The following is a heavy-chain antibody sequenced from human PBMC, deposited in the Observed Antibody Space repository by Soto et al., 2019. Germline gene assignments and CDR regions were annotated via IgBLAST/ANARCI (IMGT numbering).Heavy chain of an antibody. CDR3: AKRNCISTSCYSYGMDV. D-gene: IGHD2-2*01. J-gene: IGHJ6*02. CDR2: IYSGGNT. CDR1: GFTFSSYG. Sequence: GGSLRLSCAASGFTFSSYGMHWVRQAPGKGLEWVSAIYSGGNTYYADSVKVRFTISRDNSENTLYLQMNSLRAEETAVYYCAKRNCISTSCYSYGMDVWGQGTTVTVSS. V-gene: IGHV3-NL1*01.